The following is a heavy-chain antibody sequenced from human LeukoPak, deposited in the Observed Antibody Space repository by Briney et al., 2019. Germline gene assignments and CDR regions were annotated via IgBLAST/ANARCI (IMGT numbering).Heavy chain of an antibody. CDR3: ARASGGWDLDY. Sequence: GGSLRLSCAASGFIFNLFHMKWVRQAPGKGLEWVSSITSSGTYITYVDSVQGRFTISRDNAKNSLYLQMNSLRVDDTALYYCARASGGWDLDYWGHGTLVTVSS. CDR2: ITSSGTYI. V-gene: IGHV3-21*06. D-gene: IGHD1-26*01. CDR1: GFIFNLFH. J-gene: IGHJ4*01.